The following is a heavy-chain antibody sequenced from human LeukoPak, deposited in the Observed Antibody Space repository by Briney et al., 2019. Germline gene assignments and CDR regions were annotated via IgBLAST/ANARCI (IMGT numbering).Heavy chain of an antibody. CDR3: ARSMVGARN. J-gene: IGHJ4*02. CDR1: GYTFTSYD. V-gene: IGHV1-8*03. Sequence: ASVKVSCKASGYTFTSYDINWVRQATGQGLEWMGWMNRNSGNTGYAQKFRGRVTITRNTSISTAYMELSSLRSEDTAVYYCARSMVGARNWGQGTLVTVSS. D-gene: IGHD1-26*01. CDR2: MNRNSGNT.